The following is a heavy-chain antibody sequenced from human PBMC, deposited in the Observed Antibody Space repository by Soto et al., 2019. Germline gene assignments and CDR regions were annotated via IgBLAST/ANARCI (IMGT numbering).Heavy chain of an antibody. CDR2: INAGSGNT. J-gene: IGHJ3*02. CDR3: ARDTETLGPRANDAFDI. D-gene: IGHD3-3*02. CDR1: GYTFSAYT. V-gene: IGHV1-3*01. Sequence: QAQLVQSGAEMKKPGASVKVSCKATGYTFSAYTMNWVRQAPGQSLEWMGWINAGSGNTKYSQNFQGRVSITWDTSASTVYMELTGLTSEDTAVYYCARDTETLGPRANDAFDIWGQGTMVTVSS.